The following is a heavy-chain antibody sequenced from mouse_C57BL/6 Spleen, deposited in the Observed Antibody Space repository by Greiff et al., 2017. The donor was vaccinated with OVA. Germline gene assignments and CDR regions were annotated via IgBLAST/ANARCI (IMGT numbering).Heavy chain of an antibody. CDR2: IDPNSGGT. D-gene: IGHD1-1*01. Sequence: QVQLQQPGAELVKPGASVKLSCKASGYTFTSYWMHWVKQRPGRGLEWIGRIDPNSGGTKYNEKFKSKATLTVAKPSSTAYMQLSSLTSEDSAVYYCARSITTVVATNWYFDVWGTGTTVTVSS. V-gene: IGHV1-72*01. CDR3: ARSITTVVATNWYFDV. J-gene: IGHJ1*03. CDR1: GYTFTSYW.